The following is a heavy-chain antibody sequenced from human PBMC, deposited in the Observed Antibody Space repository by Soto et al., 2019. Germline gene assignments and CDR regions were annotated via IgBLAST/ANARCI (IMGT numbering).Heavy chain of an antibody. D-gene: IGHD6-19*01. CDR2: ISSNGGST. V-gene: IGHV3-64D*06. J-gene: IGHJ4*02. CDR3: VRAVAGNYFDY. Sequence: PGGSLRLSCSASGFTFSSYAMHWVRQAPGKGLEYVSAISSNGGSTYYADSVKGRFTISRDKSKNTLYLQMSSLRAEDTAVYYCVRAVAGNYFDYWGQGTLVTVSS. CDR1: GFTFSSYA.